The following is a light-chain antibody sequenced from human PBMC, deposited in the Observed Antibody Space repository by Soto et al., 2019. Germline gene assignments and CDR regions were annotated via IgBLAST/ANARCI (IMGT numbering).Light chain of an antibody. V-gene: IGKV2-28*01. CDR3: MQALQSPRT. J-gene: IGKJ2*01. Sequence: DIVMTQSPLSLPVTPGEPASISCRSSQSLLHSNGRNYLDWYLQKPGQSPQLLIYLGSNRASGVPDRFSGSGSGTEFTLKSSRVEAEDVGVYYCMQALQSPRTFGQGTKMEIK. CDR2: LGS. CDR1: QSLLHSNGRNY.